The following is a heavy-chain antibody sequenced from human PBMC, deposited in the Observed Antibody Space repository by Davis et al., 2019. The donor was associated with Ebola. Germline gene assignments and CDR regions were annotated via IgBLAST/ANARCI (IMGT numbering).Heavy chain of an antibody. CDR3: AREGGRYYDSSGYVFDI. CDR1: GYRFISYY. V-gene: IGHV1-46*01. J-gene: IGHJ3*02. Sequence: ASAQVSCKASGYRFISYYMHWVRQAPGQGLEWLGIINPITGGTSYAQNFQVRVNMTRDTSTSTVYMELSSLRSEDTAVYYCAREGGRYYDSSGYVFDIWGQGTMVKVSS. CDR2: INPITGGT. D-gene: IGHD3-22*01.